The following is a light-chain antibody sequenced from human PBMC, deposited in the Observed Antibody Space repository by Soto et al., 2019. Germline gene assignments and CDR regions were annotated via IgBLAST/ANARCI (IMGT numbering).Light chain of an antibody. CDR1: SSDVGVYNY. V-gene: IGLV2-14*01. J-gene: IGLJ1*01. Sequence: QSALTQPASVSGSPGQSIAISCTGTSSDVGVYNYVSWYQQHPGKAPKLIIYEVSNRPSGISNHFSGSKSGNTASLTISGLQAEDEADYYCSSYTTTSTPLDVFGTGTKVTVL. CDR2: EVS. CDR3: SSYTTTSTPLDV.